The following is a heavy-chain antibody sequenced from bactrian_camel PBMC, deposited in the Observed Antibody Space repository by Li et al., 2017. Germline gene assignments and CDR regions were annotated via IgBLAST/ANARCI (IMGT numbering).Heavy chain of an antibody. CDR2: IISSEGSA. J-gene: IGHJ6*01. CDR1: GFSFDDSD. D-gene: IGHD2*01. CDR3: VSYGPDCSGPSCRCTWKVAFGY. V-gene: IGHV3S63*01. Sequence: LSCTASGFSFDDSDMGWYRQAPGHECELVSIISSEGSAYYSDSVKGRFTISQDNTKNHAYLQMNNLKSDDTAMYYCVSYGPDCSGPSCRCTWKVAFGYWGQGTQVTVS.